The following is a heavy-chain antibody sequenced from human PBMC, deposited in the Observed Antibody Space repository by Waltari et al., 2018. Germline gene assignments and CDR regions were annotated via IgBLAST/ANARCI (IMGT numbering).Heavy chain of an antibody. Sequence: QVQLVQSGVVVKKLGASVKVSCKASGYTFTSYAMHWVRQAPGQRLEWMGWINAGNGNTKYSQEFQGRVTITRDTSASTAYMELSSLRSEDMAVYYCARWPYGGELFDYWGQGTLVTVSS. J-gene: IGHJ4*02. CDR2: INAGNGNT. D-gene: IGHD1-7*01. CDR3: ARWPYGGELFDY. CDR1: GYTFTSYA. V-gene: IGHV1-3*03.